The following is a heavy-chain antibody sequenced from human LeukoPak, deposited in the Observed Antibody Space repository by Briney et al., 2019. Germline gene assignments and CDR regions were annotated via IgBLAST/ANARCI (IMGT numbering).Heavy chain of an antibody. Sequence: GESLKISCKGSGYSFTNYWIGWVRQMPGKGLKWMGIIYPGDSDARYSPSFQGQVTISADKSICTAYLQWGSLKASDTAMYYCARRRDLYSGSYYPFDYWGQGTLVTVSS. V-gene: IGHV5-51*01. CDR2: IYPGDSDA. D-gene: IGHD1-26*01. J-gene: IGHJ4*02. CDR1: GYSFTNYW. CDR3: ARRRDLYSGSYYPFDY.